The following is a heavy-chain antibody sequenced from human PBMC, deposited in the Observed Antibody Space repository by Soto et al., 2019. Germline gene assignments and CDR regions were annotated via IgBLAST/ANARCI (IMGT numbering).Heavy chain of an antibody. CDR2: ISGSDDST. CDR1: GFTFSSYA. V-gene: IGHV3-23*01. Sequence: EVQLLESGGGLVQPGESLRLSCAASGFTFSSYAMSWVRQPPGKGLEWVSVISGSDDSTYYADSVKGRFTISSDNSKNTLYLHMNSLRAQDTAVYYCAKRSSSSTFDYWGQGTLVTVSS. CDR3: AKRSSSSTFDY. D-gene: IGHD6-6*01. J-gene: IGHJ4*02.